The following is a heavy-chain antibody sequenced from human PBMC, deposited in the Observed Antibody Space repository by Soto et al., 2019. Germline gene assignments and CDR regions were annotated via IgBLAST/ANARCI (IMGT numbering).Heavy chain of an antibody. J-gene: IGHJ6*02. CDR1: GYSFTSYW. CDR3: ARPGVACGGDCYPSGGGMDV. CDR2: IYPGDSDT. Sequence: GESLKISCKGSGYSFTSYWIGWVRQMPGKGLEWMGIIYPGDSDTRYSPSFQGQVTISADKSISTAYLQWSSLKASDPAMYYCARPGVACGGDCYPSGGGMDVWGQGTTVTVSS. D-gene: IGHD2-21*02. V-gene: IGHV5-51*01.